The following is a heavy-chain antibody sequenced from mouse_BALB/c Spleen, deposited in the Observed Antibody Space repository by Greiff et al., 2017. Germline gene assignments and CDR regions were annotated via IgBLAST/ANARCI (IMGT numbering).Heavy chain of an antibody. Sequence: VQLQQSGAKLAKPGASVKMSCKASGYTFTSYWMHWVKQRPGQGLEWIGYINPSTGYTEYNQKFKDKATLTADKSSSTAYMQLSSLTSEDSAVYYCARSTVVATGHYWGQGTTLTVSS. CDR1: GYTFTSYW. CDR3: ARSTVVATGHY. CDR2: INPSTGYT. V-gene: IGHV1-7*01. J-gene: IGHJ2*01. D-gene: IGHD1-1*01.